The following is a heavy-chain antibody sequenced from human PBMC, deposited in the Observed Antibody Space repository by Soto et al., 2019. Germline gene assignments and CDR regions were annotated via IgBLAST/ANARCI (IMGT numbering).Heavy chain of an antibody. Sequence: QVQLVESGGGAVQPGTSLRVSCVGSGFTFRSYVIHWVRQPPGKGLEWVALTSYDGSDKYYGDSGRGRFTISRDNSRNTVDLQMDSLRLEDTALYYCARWGTTGGLDVWGQGTLVSVSS. V-gene: IGHV3-30*19. CDR2: TSYDGSDK. D-gene: IGHD3-16*01. CDR1: GFTFRSYV. J-gene: IGHJ1*01. CDR3: ARWGTTGGLDV.